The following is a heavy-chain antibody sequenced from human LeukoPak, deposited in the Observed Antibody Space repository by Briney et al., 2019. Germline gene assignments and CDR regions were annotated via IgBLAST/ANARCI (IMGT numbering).Heavy chain of an antibody. CDR2: IHSDGSST. CDR1: GFTFSSNW. D-gene: IGHD6-25*01. Sequence: QPGGSLRLSCVASGFTFSSNWMHSVRQAPGKGLVWVSRIHSDGSSTSYADFVKGRFTISRDNAKNTLFLQMNSLRAEDTAVYYCARGPPWSFDLWGRGTLVTVSS. V-gene: IGHV3-74*01. J-gene: IGHJ2*01. CDR3: ARGPPWSFDL.